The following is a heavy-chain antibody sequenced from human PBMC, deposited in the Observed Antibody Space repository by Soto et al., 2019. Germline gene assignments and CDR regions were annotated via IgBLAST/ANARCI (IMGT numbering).Heavy chain of an antibody. CDR2: IHHTGST. Sequence: PSETLSLTCAFSVASIISENWWTWVRQSPGKGLEWIGEIHHTGSTTYNPSLDSRVTMNVDKSKNHFSLILSSVTAADTALYYCAQSWEIRRFFASWGEGTPVIVS. V-gene: IGHV4-4*02. CDR1: VASIISENW. J-gene: IGHJ5*02. D-gene: IGHD1-26*01. CDR3: AQSWEIRRFFAS.